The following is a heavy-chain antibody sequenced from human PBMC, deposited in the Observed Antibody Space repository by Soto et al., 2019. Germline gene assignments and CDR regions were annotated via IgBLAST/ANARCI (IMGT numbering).Heavy chain of an antibody. CDR3: AREGSQTTVVFDY. Sequence: SETLSLTCAVYGGSFSAYYWSWIRQPPGKGLEWIGEINHSGGTSYNPSLKSRVTISVDTSKSQFSLKLTSVTAADTAVYYCAREGSQTTVVFDYWGQGTLVTVSS. V-gene: IGHV4-34*01. J-gene: IGHJ4*02. D-gene: IGHD4-4*01. CDR1: GGSFSAYY. CDR2: INHSGGT.